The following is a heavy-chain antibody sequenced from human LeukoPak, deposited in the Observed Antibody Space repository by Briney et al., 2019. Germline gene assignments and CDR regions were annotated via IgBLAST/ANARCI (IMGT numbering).Heavy chain of an antibody. J-gene: IGHJ6*02. Sequence: SETLSLTCTVSGYSISSGYYWGWIRQPPGKGLEWIGSIYYSGSTYYNPSLKSRVTISVDTSKNQFSLKLSSVTAADTAVYYCARETGYSSSYGMDVWGQGTTVTVSS. CDR3: ARETGYSSSYGMDV. D-gene: IGHD6-19*01. CDR1: GYSISSGYY. CDR2: IYYSGST. V-gene: IGHV4-38-2*02.